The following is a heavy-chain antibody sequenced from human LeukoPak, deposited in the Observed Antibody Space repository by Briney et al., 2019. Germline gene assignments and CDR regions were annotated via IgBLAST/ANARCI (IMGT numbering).Heavy chain of an antibody. Sequence: GGSLRLSCAASGFNFSSYSMNWVRQAPGKGLEWVSCISSSSSHIYYADSVKGRFTISRDNAKNSLYLQMNSLRAEDTAVYYCVTDGADYYDSTGYPIYFDYWGQGTLVTVSS. CDR3: VTDGADYYDSTGYPIYFDY. J-gene: IGHJ4*02. CDR1: GFNFSSYS. CDR2: ISSSSSHI. V-gene: IGHV3-21*01. D-gene: IGHD3-22*01.